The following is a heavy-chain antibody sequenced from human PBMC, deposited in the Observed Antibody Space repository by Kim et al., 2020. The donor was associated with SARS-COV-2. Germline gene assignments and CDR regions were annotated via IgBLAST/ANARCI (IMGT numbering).Heavy chain of an antibody. CDR3: AKEILTSNAM. D-gene: IGHD3-9*01. CDR1: GFTFHDST. J-gene: IGHJ4*02. V-gene: IGHV3-43*02. Sequence: GGSLRLSCAASGFTFHDSTIHWVRQAPGKGLEWVSLITGDSSSTYYADSVKGRFTISRDNSKNSLYLQMNSLRTEDTALYYCAKEILTSNAMWGQGTLVIVSS. CDR2: ITGDSSST.